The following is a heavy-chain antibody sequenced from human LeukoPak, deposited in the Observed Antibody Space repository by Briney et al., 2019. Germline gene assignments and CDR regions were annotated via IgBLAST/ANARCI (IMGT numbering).Heavy chain of an antibody. V-gene: IGHV4-39*07. Sequence: SETLSLTCTVSGGSISTNSYYWGWIRQPPGRGLEWIGTLYYSGSAYYNSSLKSRVTISADMSKNQFSLKLSSVTAADTAVYYCARVKEISRRHDAFGIWGQGTMVTVSS. J-gene: IGHJ3*02. CDR3: ARVKEISRRHDAFGI. CDR2: LYYSGSA. CDR1: GGSISTNSYY.